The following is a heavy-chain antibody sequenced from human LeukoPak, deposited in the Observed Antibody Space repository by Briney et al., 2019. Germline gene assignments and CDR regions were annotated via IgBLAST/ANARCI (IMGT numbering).Heavy chain of an antibody. CDR1: GFTVSSTY. J-gene: IGHJ4*02. Sequence: PGGSLRLSCAASGFTVSSTYMSWVRQAPGKGLEWVSVIYKDGKIYYIDSVKGRFTISRDTSKNTQYLQMNSLRVEDTAVYYCASRHCSGGDCYFAGADPFDHWGQGTLVTVSS. D-gene: IGHD2-21*01. CDR2: IYKDGKI. V-gene: IGHV3-53*01. CDR3: ASRHCSGGDCYFAGADPFDH.